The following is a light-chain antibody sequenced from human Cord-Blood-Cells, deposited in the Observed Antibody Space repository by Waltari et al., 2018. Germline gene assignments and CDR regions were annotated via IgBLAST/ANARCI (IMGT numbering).Light chain of an antibody. J-gene: IGKJ4*01. CDR2: KAS. CDR1: QSISSW. Sequence: DIQMTQSPSTLSASVGDRVTITCRASQSISSWLAWYQQKPRKAPKLLIYKASSLESGVPSRFSGSGSGTEFTLTISSLQPDDFATYYCQQYNSYSITFGGGTKVEIK. CDR3: QQYNSYSIT. V-gene: IGKV1-5*03.